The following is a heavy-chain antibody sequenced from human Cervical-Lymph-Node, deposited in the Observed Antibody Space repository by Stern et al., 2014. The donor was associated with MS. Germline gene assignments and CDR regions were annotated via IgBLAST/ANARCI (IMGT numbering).Heavy chain of an antibody. CDR3: ARDPPYFDY. CDR1: GFTFSRYW. J-gene: IGHJ4*02. CDR2: INQNGSEK. Sequence: VQLEESGGGLVQPGGSRRLSCAASGFTFSRYWMSWVRQAPGEGLEWVANINQNGSEKYYVDSVEGRFTISRDNSKNSLFLQMNSLRGDDTAVYYCARDPPYFDYWAQGTLVTVSS. V-gene: IGHV3-7*01.